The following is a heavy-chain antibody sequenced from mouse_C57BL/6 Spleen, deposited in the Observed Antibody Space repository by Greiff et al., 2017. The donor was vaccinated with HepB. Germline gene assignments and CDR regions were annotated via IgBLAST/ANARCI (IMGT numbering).Heavy chain of an antibody. CDR2: INPGSGGT. D-gene: IGHD1-1*01. J-gene: IGHJ1*03. CDR1: GYAFTNYL. CDR3: ARRTVVATRYFDV. V-gene: IGHV1-54*01. Sequence: QVQLQQSGAELVRPGTSVKVSCKASGYAFTNYLIEWVKQRPGQGLEWIGVINPGSGGTNYNEKFKGKATLTADKSSSTAYMQLSSLTSEDSAVYFCARRTVVATRYFDVWGTGTTVTVSS.